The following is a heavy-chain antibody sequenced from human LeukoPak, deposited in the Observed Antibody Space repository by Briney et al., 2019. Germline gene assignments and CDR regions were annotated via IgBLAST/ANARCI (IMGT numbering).Heavy chain of an antibody. V-gene: IGHV3-48*04. Sequence: GGSLRLSCAASGFTFSSYSMNWVRQAPGKGLEWVSYISSSSTIYYADSVKGRFTISRDNAKNSLYLQMNSLRAEDTAVYYCARDESGGSTFDYWGQGTLVTVSS. CDR2: ISSSSTI. CDR1: GFTFSSYS. D-gene: IGHD2-15*01. J-gene: IGHJ4*02. CDR3: ARDESGGSTFDY.